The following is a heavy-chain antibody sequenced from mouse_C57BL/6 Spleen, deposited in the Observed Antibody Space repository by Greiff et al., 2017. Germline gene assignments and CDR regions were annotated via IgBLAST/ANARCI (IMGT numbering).Heavy chain of an antibody. CDR2: IDPSDSYT. J-gene: IGHJ2*01. V-gene: IGHV1-69*01. D-gene: IGHD4-1*01. Sequence: QVQLKQPGAELVMPGASVKLSCKASGYTFTSYWMHWVKQRPGQGLEWIGEIDPSDSYTNYNQKFKGKSTLTVDKSSSTGYMQLSSLTSEDSAVYYCARRLTGTGDFDYWGQGTTLTVSS. CDR1: GYTFTSYW. CDR3: ARRLTGTGDFDY.